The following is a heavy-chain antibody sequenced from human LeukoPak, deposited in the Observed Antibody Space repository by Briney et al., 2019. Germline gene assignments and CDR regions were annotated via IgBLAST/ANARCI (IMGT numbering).Heavy chain of an antibody. CDR2: ISSSSSYI. Sequence: PGESPRLSCAASGFTFSDCSMNWVRQAPGKGLEWVSSISSSSSYIYYADSVKGRFTVSRDNAKNSLYLQVNSLRAEDTAVYYCARQTTVTTIDYRGQGTLVTDSS. CDR1: GFTFSDCS. D-gene: IGHD4-11*01. V-gene: IGHV3-21*01. J-gene: IGHJ4*02. CDR3: ARQTTVTTIDY.